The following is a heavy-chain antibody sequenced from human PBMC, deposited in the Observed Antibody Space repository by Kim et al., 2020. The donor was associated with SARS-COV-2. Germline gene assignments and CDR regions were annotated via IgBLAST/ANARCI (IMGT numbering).Heavy chain of an antibody. Sequence: GGSLRLSCAASGFTFSSYGMHWVRQAPGKGLEWVAVISYDGSNKYYADSVKGRFTISRDNSKNTLYLQMNSLRAEDTAVYYCANILFAGSGSYYTRDYY. D-gene: IGHD3-10*01. CDR2: ISYDGSNK. J-gene: IGHJ6*01. V-gene: IGHV3-30*18. CDR1: GFTFSSYG. CDR3: ANILFAGSGSYYTRDYY.